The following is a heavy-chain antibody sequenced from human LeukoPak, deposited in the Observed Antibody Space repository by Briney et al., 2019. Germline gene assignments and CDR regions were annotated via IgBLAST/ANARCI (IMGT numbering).Heavy chain of an antibody. CDR3: AKGREYSSSSGDYFDY. CDR2: ISSSSSYI. D-gene: IGHD6-6*01. CDR1: GFTFSSYS. J-gene: IGHJ4*02. Sequence: PGGSLRLSCAASGFTFSSYSMNWVRQAPGKGLEWVSSISSSSSYIYYADSVKGRFTISRDNAKNSLYLQMNSLRAEDTALYYCAKGREYSSSSGDYFDYWGQGTLVTVSS. V-gene: IGHV3-21*04.